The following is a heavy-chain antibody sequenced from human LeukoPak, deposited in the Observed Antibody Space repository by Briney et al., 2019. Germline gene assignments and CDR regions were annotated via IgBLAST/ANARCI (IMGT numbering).Heavy chain of an antibody. D-gene: IGHD6-19*01. CDR1: GYTFTGYY. CDR2: INPNSGGT. V-gene: IGHV1-2*06. Sequence: ASVKVSCKAAGYTFTGYYMFWVRQAPGQGLEWMGRINPNSGGTNYAQKFQGRVTMTRDTSISTAYMELSRLRSDDTAVYYCARPYSSGSYWYFDLWGRGTLVTVSS. CDR3: ARPYSSGSYWYFDL. J-gene: IGHJ2*01.